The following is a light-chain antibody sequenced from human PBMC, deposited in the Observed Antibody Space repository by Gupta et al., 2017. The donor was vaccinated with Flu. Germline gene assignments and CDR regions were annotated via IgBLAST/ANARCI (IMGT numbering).Light chain of an antibody. CDR2: EVS. J-gene: IGLJ1*01. Sequence: SVTISCTGTSSDVGDYSYVAWYQQHPGNAPTLMIYEVSKRPSGVHDRVSGSKSGNTVSLTVSGLQAEDEADYYCSSYAGSNNYVFGTGTKVTVL. CDR3: SSYAGSNNYV. V-gene: IGLV2-8*01. CDR1: SSDVGDYSY.